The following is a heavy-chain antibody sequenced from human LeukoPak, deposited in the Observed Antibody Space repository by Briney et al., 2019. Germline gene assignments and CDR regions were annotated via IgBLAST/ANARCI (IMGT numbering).Heavy chain of an antibody. CDR2: ISAYNGNT. CDR3: ARDRFYCSGGSCYSPDGFDY. D-gene: IGHD2-15*01. Sequence: ASVKVSCKASGYTFTSYGISWVRQAPGQGLEWMGWISAYNGNTNYAQKLQGRVTMTTDTSTSTVYMELSSLRSEDTAVYYCARDRFYCSGGSCYSPDGFDYWGQGTLVTVSS. CDR1: GYTFTSYG. J-gene: IGHJ4*02. V-gene: IGHV1-18*01.